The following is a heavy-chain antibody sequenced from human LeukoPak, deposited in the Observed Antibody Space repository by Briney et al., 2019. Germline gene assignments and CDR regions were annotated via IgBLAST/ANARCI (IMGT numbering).Heavy chain of an antibody. D-gene: IGHD3-3*01. CDR3: ARLLEFDY. Sequence: SETLSLTCTVSGGSISSSSYYWGWIRQPPGKGLEWSGGIYYSGSTYYNPSLKSRVTISVDTSKNQFSLKLSSVTAADTAVYYCARLLEFDYWGQGTLVTVSS. CDR2: IYYSGST. V-gene: IGHV4-39*07. J-gene: IGHJ4*02. CDR1: GGSISSSSYY.